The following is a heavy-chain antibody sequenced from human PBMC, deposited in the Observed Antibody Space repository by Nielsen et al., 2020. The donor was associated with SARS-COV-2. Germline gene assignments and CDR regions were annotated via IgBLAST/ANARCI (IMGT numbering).Heavy chain of an antibody. Sequence: GESLKISYAASGFTFSSYAMSWVRQAPGKGLEWVSAISGSGGSTYYADSVKGRFTISRDNSKNTLYLQMNSLRAEDTAVYYCAKSRQWLVRSDYWGQGTLVTVSS. CDR3: AKSRQWLVRSDY. V-gene: IGHV3-23*01. CDR1: GFTFSSYA. D-gene: IGHD6-19*01. CDR2: ISGSGGST. J-gene: IGHJ4*02.